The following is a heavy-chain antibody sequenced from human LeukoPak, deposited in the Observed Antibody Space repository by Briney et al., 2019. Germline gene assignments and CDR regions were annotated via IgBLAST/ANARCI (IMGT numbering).Heavy chain of an antibody. CDR3: ARGGSSWYY. CDR2: ISSSSSYI. CDR1: GFTFSSYS. J-gene: IGHJ4*02. V-gene: IGHV3-21*01. D-gene: IGHD6-13*01. Sequence: GGCLRLSCAASGFTFSSYSTNWVRQAPGEGLEWVSSISSSSSYIYYADSVKGRFTISRDNAKNSLYLQMNSLRAEDTAVYYCARGGSSWYYWGQGTLVTVSS.